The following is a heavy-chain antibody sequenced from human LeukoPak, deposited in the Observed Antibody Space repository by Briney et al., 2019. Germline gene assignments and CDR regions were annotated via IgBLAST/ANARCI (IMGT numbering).Heavy chain of an antibody. D-gene: IGHD6-19*01. CDR2: IKSKTDGGTT. Sequence: PGGSLRLSCAASGFTFSDVWMAWVRQAPGKGLEWVGRIKSKTDGGTTAYAAPVKGRFTISRDDSKNRLFLQMNNLKSEDSGIYYRTTEVAGFDNWGQGSLVTVSS. J-gene: IGHJ4*02. V-gene: IGHV3-15*01. CDR3: TTEVAGFDN. CDR1: GFTFSDVW.